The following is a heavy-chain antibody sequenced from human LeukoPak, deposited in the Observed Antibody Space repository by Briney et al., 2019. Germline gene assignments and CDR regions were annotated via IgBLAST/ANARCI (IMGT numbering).Heavy chain of an antibody. CDR1: GYTFSSYW. CDR2: IYPGDSDT. D-gene: IGHD6-19*01. J-gene: IGHJ4*02. V-gene: IGHV5-51*01. Sequence: ESLRISCKGSGYTFSSYWIGWVRQMPGKGLEWMGIIYPGDSDTRYSPSFQGQVTISADKSISTAYLQWSSLKASDTAMYYCARTSGGWYHPVDYWGQGTLVTVSS. CDR3: ARTSGGWYHPVDY.